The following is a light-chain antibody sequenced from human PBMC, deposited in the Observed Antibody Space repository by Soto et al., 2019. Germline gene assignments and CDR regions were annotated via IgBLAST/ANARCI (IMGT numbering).Light chain of an antibody. V-gene: IGLV2-14*03. J-gene: IGLJ2*01. CDR3: SSYTTSNTHVV. CDR2: DVS. CDR1: SSDVGGYDY. Sequence: QSALTQPASVSGSPGQSVTISCTGTSSDVGGYDYVSWHQQHPGKAPKLMIFDVSNRPSGVSNRFSGSKSGNAASLTISGLQAEDEADYYCSSYTTSNTHVVFGGGTQLTVL.